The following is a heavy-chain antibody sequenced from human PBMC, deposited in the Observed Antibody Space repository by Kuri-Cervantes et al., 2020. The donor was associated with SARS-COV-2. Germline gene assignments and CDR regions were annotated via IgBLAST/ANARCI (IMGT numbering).Heavy chain of an antibody. CDR3: ARVGLSRQSGFGFDP. D-gene: IGHD2-2*01. V-gene: IGHV1-3*01. Sequence: ASVKVSCKASGDTFSSLSMHWVRQAPGQSLEWMGWINAGTGKTKYSQKFQGRVTITRDTSASTAYMELSSLRSEDTAVYYCARVGLSRQSGFGFDPWGQGTLVTVSS. CDR2: INAGTGKT. CDR1: GDTFSSLS. J-gene: IGHJ5*02.